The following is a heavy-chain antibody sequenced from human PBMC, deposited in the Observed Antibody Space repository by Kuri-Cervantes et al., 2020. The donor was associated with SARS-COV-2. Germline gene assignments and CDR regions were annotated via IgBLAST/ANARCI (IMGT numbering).Heavy chain of an antibody. CDR1: GGSIGSSSYY. Sequence: ESLKISCTVSGGSIGSSSYYWGWIRQPPGKGLEWIGSIYYSGSTYYNPSLKSRVTISVDTSKNQFSLKLSSVTAADTAVYYCASLRGPWGQGTLVTVSS. J-gene: IGHJ5*02. V-gene: IGHV4-39*07. CDR3: ASLRGP. D-gene: IGHD5-12*01. CDR2: IYYSGST.